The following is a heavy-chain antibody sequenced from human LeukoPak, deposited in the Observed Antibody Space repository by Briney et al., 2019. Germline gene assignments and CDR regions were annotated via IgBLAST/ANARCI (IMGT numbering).Heavy chain of an antibody. V-gene: IGHV3-13*01. CDR3: VRVAKERVGGVYYFDY. CDR2: ISTAGDT. Sequence: GGSLRLSCAASGFTFSAYDMHWVRQATGKGLEWFSAISTAGDTYYTGSVKGRFTISRENAKNSLYLQMNSLRAGDTAVYYCVRVAKERVGGVYYFDYWGQGTPVTVSS. CDR1: GFTFSAYD. J-gene: IGHJ4*02. D-gene: IGHD1-1*01.